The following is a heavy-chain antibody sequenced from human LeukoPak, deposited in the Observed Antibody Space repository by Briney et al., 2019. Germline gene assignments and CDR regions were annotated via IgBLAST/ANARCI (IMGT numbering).Heavy chain of an antibody. J-gene: IGHJ3*02. Sequence: SETLSLTCTVSYYSISSGYCWGWIRQPPGKGLEWIGSIYHSGSTDYNPSLQSRVTISVDTSKNQLLLKLRSVTAADTAVYYCARDLDGVDTMVRGVIIFLGNDAFDIWGQGTMVTVSS. CDR1: YYSISSGYC. CDR2: IYHSGST. V-gene: IGHV4-38-2*02. CDR3: ARDLDGVDTMVRGVIIFLGNDAFDI. D-gene: IGHD3-10*01.